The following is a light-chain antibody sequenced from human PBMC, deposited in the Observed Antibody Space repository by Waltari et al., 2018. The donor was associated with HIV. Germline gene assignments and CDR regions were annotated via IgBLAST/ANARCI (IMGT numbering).Light chain of an antibody. CDR2: GNN. V-gene: IGLV1-47*01. CDR3: AAWTDSRYVV. Sequence: QSVLTQPPSASGAPGQRVTISCSGSSSNIGSNFVYWYQQLPGTAPKLLIYGNNQRPSGVPDRFSGSKSGTSASLAISGLRSEDEADYYCAAWTDSRYVVFGGGTKLTVL. J-gene: IGLJ2*01. CDR1: SSNIGSNF.